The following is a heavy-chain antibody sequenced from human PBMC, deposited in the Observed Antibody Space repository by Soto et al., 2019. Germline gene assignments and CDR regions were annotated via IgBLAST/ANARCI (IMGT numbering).Heavy chain of an antibody. CDR1: GYTFTSYG. D-gene: IGHD3-22*01. Sequence: ASVKVSCKASGYTFTSYGISWVRQAPGQGLEWMGWISAYNGNTNYAQKLQGRVTMTTDTSTSTACMELRSLRSDDTAVYYCARVKGSGYHNWFDPWGQGTLVTVSS. V-gene: IGHV1-18*01. CDR2: ISAYNGNT. CDR3: ARVKGSGYHNWFDP. J-gene: IGHJ5*02.